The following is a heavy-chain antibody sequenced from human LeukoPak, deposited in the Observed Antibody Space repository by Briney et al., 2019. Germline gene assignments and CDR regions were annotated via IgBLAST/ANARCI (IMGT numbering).Heavy chain of an antibody. CDR3: ARGALGMSGRIVDAFDI. CDR2: ISNDGTST. D-gene: IGHD1-14*01. Sequence: GGSLRLSCAASGFTFSIYWMHWVRQAPGKGLVWVSRISNDGTSTSYADSVKGRFTISRDNAKNTLYLQMNSLRGEDTAVYYCARGALGMSGRIVDAFDIWGQGTRVTVSS. V-gene: IGHV3-74*01. CDR1: GFTFSIYW. J-gene: IGHJ3*02.